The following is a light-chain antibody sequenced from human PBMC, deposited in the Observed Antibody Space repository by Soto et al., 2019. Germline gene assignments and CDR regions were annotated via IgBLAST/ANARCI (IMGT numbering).Light chain of an antibody. J-gene: IGKJ2*01. Sequence: IQMTQSPSSLSASVGDTVTITCRASQTTTNYLTWYQLKPGKAPKLLIYASSTLQTGVPSRFAGSGSGTDFTLTIISLQPEDYATYLCQQSYSMPCFFGPGTKV. V-gene: IGKV1-39*01. CDR3: QQSYSMPCF. CDR1: QTTTNY. CDR2: ASS.